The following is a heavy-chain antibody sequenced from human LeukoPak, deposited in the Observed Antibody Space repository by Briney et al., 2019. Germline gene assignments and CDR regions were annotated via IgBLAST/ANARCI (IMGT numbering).Heavy chain of an antibody. CDR2: IYYSGST. V-gene: IGHV4-39*07. Sequence: SETLSLTCTVSGGSISSSSYYWGWIRQPPGKGLEWIGSIYYSGSTYCNPSLKSRVTILVDTSRNQFSLKLTSVTAADTAVYYCARGGIPDYWGQGILVTVSS. CDR1: GGSISSSSYY. D-gene: IGHD2-21*01. CDR3: ARGGIPDY. J-gene: IGHJ4*02.